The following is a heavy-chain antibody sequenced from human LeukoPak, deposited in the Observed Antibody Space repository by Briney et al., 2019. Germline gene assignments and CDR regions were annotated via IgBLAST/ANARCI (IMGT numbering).Heavy chain of an antibody. Sequence: GGSLRLSCTTSGFNFRAYWMAWVRQAPGMGLEWVSAISSGSSTTYYADSVKGRFTISRDNSKNTLFLQMNNLRAEDTAIYYCAKCGEYDFWSGWYFDLWGRGTLVTVSS. V-gene: IGHV3-23*01. J-gene: IGHJ2*01. CDR1: GFNFRAYW. CDR2: ISSGSSTT. CDR3: AKCGEYDFWSGWYFDL. D-gene: IGHD3-3*01.